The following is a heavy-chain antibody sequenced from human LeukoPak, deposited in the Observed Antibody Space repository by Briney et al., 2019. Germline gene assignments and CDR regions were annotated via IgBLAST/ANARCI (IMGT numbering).Heavy chain of an antibody. CDR1: GFTFSIYS. CDR2: ISSSTGYI. Sequence: GGSLRLSCAASGFTFSIYSMNWVRQAPGKGLERVSSISSSTGYIYYADSVKGRFTTSRDNARNSLYLQMNSLRAEDTAVYYCARDLNDAFDIWGQGTMVTVSS. V-gene: IGHV3-21*01. J-gene: IGHJ3*02. CDR3: ARDLNDAFDI.